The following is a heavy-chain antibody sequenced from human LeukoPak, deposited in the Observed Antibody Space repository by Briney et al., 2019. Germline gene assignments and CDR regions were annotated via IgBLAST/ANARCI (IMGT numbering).Heavy chain of an antibody. V-gene: IGHV3-15*01. Sequence: PGGSLRLSCAASGFTVSSLYMNWVRQAPGKGLEWVGRIKKKSDGGTTVYAAPVNGRFTISRDDSKNTLFLQISSLKTEDTGVYYCSTEGYTYGYHSLEIGGQGTMVTVSP. CDR2: IKKKSDGGTT. J-gene: IGHJ3*02. CDR1: GFTVSSLY. CDR3: STEGYTYGYHSLEI. D-gene: IGHD5-18*01.